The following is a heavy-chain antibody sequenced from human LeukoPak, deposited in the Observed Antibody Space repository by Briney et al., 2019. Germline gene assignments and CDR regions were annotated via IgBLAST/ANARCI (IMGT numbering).Heavy chain of an antibody. CDR1: GGSISSDY. D-gene: IGHD2-2*01. V-gene: IGHV4-59*08. Sequence: SETLSLTCTVSGGSISSDYWSWIRQPPGKGLEWIGYIHYSGRTNYNPSLKSRITISVDTSKNQFSLKLSSVTAADTAVYYCARSGRYCSSTSCFNWFDPWGQGTLVTVSS. CDR2: IHYSGRT. CDR3: ARSGRYCSSTSCFNWFDP. J-gene: IGHJ5*02.